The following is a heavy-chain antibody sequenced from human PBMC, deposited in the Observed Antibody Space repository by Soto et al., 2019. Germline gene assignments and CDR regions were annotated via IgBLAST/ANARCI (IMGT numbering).Heavy chain of an antibody. J-gene: IGHJ3*01. CDR2: IHPSGQPI. CDR1: GFTFSSSE. Sequence: PGGSLRLSCAASGFTFSSSEMYWVRQAPGKGLEWVSYIHPSGQPIFYADSVKGRFTIARDNAKNSLYLQISSLRAEDSAVYYCARRASRWGQGTMVTVSS. D-gene: IGHD1-26*01. V-gene: IGHV3-48*03. CDR3: ARRASR.